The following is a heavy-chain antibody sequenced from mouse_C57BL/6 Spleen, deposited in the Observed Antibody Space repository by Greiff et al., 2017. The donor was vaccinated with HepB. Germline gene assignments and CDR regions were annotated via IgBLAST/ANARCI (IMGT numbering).Heavy chain of an antibody. CDR2: IRLKSDNYAT. CDR1: GFTFSNYW. CDR3: TSTMVTTPFDY. D-gene: IGHD2-2*01. Sequence: EVHLVESGGGLVQPGGSMKLSCVASGFTFSNYWMNWVRQSPEKGLEWVAQIRLKSDNYATHYAESVKGRFTISRDDSKSSVYLQMNNLRAEDTGIYYCTSTMVTTPFDYWGQGTTLTVSS. J-gene: IGHJ2*01. V-gene: IGHV6-3*01.